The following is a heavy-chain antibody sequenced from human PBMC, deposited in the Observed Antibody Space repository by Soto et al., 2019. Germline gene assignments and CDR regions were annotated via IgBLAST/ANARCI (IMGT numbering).Heavy chain of an antibody. Sequence: QVQLVESGGGVVQPGRSLRLSCAASGFTFSSYAMHWVRQAPGKGLEWVAGISYDGSNKYYADSVKGRFTISRDNSKNTLYLKMNSLRAEDTAVYYCARDPLWGTAMVLWYFDLWGRGTLVTVSS. CDR1: GFTFSSYA. V-gene: IGHV3-30-3*01. CDR2: ISYDGSNK. CDR3: ARDPLWGTAMVLWYFDL. D-gene: IGHD5-18*01. J-gene: IGHJ2*01.